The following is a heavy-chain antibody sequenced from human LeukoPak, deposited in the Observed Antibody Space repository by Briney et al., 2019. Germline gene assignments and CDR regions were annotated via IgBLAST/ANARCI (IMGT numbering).Heavy chain of an antibody. D-gene: IGHD2-2*01. Sequence: SETLSLTCTVSGGSISSYYWSWIRQPPGKGLEWIGYIYYSGSTNYNPSLKSRVTISVDTSKNQFSLKLSSVTAADTAVYYRARARYCSSTSCAKRGYYYYMDVWGKGTTVTVSS. CDR2: IYYSGST. CDR3: ARARYCSSTSCAKRGYYYYMDV. V-gene: IGHV4-59*01. J-gene: IGHJ6*03. CDR1: GGSISSYY.